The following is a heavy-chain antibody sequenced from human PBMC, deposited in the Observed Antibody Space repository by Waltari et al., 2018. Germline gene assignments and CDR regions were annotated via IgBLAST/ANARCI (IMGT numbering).Heavy chain of an antibody. Sequence: QVQLQESGPGLVKPSETLSLTCAVSGYSISSGYYWGWIRQPPGKGLEWIGSIYHSGSTYYNPSLKSRVTISVDTSKNQFSLKLSSVTAADTAVYYCARHRNDSSGYDDYWGQGTLVTVSS. CDR2: IYHSGST. J-gene: IGHJ4*02. D-gene: IGHD3-22*01. CDR1: GYSISSGYY. V-gene: IGHV4-38-2*01. CDR3: ARHRNDSSGYDDY.